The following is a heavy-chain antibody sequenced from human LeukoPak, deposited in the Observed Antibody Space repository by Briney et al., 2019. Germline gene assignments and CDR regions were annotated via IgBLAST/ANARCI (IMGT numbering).Heavy chain of an antibody. CDR2: IYYSGNT. Sequence: ASETLSLTCTVSGGSISNYYWSWIRQPPGKGLEWIGYIYYSGNTNYKPSLKSRVIISVDTSKNQFSLKLSSVTAADTAVYYCARTPYYYDSSGFSYYFDYWGQGTLVTISS. D-gene: IGHD3-22*01. J-gene: IGHJ4*02. CDR3: ARTPYYYDSSGFSYYFDY. V-gene: IGHV4-59*01. CDR1: GGSISNYY.